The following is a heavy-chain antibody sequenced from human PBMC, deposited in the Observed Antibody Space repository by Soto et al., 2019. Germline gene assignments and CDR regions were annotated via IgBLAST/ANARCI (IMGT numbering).Heavy chain of an antibody. J-gene: IGHJ6*02. V-gene: IGHV3-23*01. D-gene: IGHD3-3*01. CDR3: ANGMAILHNYYAMDV. CDR2: ISGSAGSI. Sequence: GGSLRLSCRVSGFTFSSHAMSWVRLAPGKGLECVSSISGSAGSIYYADSVKGRFTVSRDNSKDTLYLEMNTLRAEDTAVYYCANGMAILHNYYAMDVWGQGTTVTVSS. CDR1: GFTFSSHA.